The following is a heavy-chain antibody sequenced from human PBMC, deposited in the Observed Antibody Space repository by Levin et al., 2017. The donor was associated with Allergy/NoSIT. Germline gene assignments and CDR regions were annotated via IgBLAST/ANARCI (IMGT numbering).Heavy chain of an antibody. V-gene: IGHV3-9*01. D-gene: IGHD6-6*01. Sequence: GGSLRLSCAASGFTFDDYAMHWVRQAPGKGLEWVSGISWNSGSIGYADSVKGRFTISRDNAKNSLYLQMNSLRAEDTALYYCAKDTVAARPGYFDYWGQGTLVTVSS. CDR3: AKDTVAARPGYFDY. CDR1: GFTFDDYA. CDR2: ISWNSGSI. J-gene: IGHJ4*02.